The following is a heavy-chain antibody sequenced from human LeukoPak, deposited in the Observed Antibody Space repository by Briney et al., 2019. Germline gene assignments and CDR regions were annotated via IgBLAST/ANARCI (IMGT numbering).Heavy chain of an antibody. V-gene: IGHV4-30-4*07. CDR3: ARLRIQWRYSGSYYSLDY. J-gene: IGHJ4*02. CDR1: GGSISSGGYS. CDR2: IYYSGST. Sequence: SQTLSLTCAVSGGSISSGGYSWSWIRQPPGKGLEWIGYIYYSGSTNYNPSLKSRVTISVDTSKNQFSLKLSSVTAADTAVYYCARLRIQWRYSGSYYSLDYWGQGTLVTVSS. D-gene: IGHD1-26*01.